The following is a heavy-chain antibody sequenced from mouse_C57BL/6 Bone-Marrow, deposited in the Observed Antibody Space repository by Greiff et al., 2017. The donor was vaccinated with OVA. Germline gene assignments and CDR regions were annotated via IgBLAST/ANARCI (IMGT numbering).Heavy chain of an antibody. CDR1: GYAFSSSW. D-gene: IGHD1-1*01. J-gene: IGHJ4*01. V-gene: IGHV1-82*01. CDR2: IYPGDGDT. CDR3: APITTVVATDAMDY. Sequence: VQVVESGPELVKPGASVKISCKASGYAFSSSWMNWVKQRPGKGLEWIGRIYPGDGDTNYNGKFKGKATLTADKSSSTAYMQLSSLTSEDSAVYFCAPITTVVATDAMDYWGQGTSVTVSS.